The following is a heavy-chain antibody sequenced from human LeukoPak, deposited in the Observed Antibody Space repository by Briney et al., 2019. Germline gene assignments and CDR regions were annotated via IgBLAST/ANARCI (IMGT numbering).Heavy chain of an antibody. Sequence: SETLSLTCTVSGGSISSTDYYWGWIRQPPGKGLEWIGSVYYSGSTDYNPSLKSRVTISVDTSKNGFSLKLSSVTAADTAVYYCARHCSGGSCSAAGWFDPWGQGTLVTVSS. D-gene: IGHD2-15*01. V-gene: IGHV4-39*01. CDR2: VYYSGST. CDR1: GGSISSTDYY. CDR3: ARHCSGGSCSAAGWFDP. J-gene: IGHJ5*02.